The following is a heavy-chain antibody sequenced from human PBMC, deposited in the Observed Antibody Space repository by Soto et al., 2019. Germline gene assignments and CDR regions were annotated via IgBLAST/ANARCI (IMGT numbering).Heavy chain of an antibody. D-gene: IGHD2-2*02. V-gene: IGHV4-34*01. CDR2: INHSGST. CDR1: GGSFSGYY. J-gene: IGHJ1*01. Sequence: QVQLQQWGAGLLKPSETLSLTCAVYGGSFSGYYWSWIRQPPGKGLEWIGEINHSGSTNYNPSLKSRVTMSVDTSKTQFSLKLRSVTAADTAVYYCARGEIVVVPAAIGASSWSLQYCQHWGQGTLVTVSS. CDR3: ARGEIVVVPAAIGASSWSLQYCQH.